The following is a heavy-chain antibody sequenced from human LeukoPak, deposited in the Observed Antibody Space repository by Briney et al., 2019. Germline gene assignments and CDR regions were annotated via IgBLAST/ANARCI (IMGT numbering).Heavy chain of an antibody. Sequence: PGGSLRLSCAASGFTFSSYAMSWVRQAPGQGLNWVSAISGSGGSTYYADSVKGRFTISRDNSKNTLYLQMNSLRAEDTALYYCAKSPVVHAADYFDYWGQGTLVTVSS. CDR2: ISGSGGST. J-gene: IGHJ4*02. CDR3: AKSPVVHAADYFDY. V-gene: IGHV3-23*01. D-gene: IGHD4-23*01. CDR1: GFTFSSYA.